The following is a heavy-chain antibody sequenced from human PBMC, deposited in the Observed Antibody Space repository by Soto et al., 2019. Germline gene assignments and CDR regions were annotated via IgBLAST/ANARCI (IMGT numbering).Heavy chain of an antibody. Sequence: QVQLQGSGPGLVKTSQTLSLTCTVSGDSISSGGYYWSWIRQPPGEGMEWIGYTYYSESTYYNPSFNSRVTSALDTSGNEFSLKVRSVTAADTAVYYCARERVPAFIHPTWFDPWGQGTLVPVSS. CDR2: TYYSEST. J-gene: IGHJ5*02. V-gene: IGHV4-30-4*01. D-gene: IGHD2-2*02. CDR3: ARERVPAFIHPTWFDP. CDR1: GDSISSGGYY.